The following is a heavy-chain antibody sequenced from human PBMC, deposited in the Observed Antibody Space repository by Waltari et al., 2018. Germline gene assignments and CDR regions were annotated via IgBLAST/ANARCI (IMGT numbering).Heavy chain of an antibody. CDR3: ARDTGTEKWELPQ. CDR2: INAGNGNT. D-gene: IGHD1-26*01. V-gene: IGHV1-3*01. CDR1: GYTFTSYA. Sequence: QVQLVQSGAEVKKPGASVKVSCKASGYTFTSYAMHWVRQAPGQRLEWMGWINAGNGNTKYSQKFQGRVTITRDTSASTAYMELSSLRSEDTAVYYCARDTGTEKWELPQWGQGTLVTVSS. J-gene: IGHJ4*02.